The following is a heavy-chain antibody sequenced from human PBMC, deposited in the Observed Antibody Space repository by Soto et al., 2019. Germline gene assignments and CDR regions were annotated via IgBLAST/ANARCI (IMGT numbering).Heavy chain of an antibody. CDR3: AKDREVTMIVVVRGPWFDP. CDR1: GFTFSSYA. J-gene: IGHJ5*02. Sequence: GGSLRLSCAASGFTFSSYAMSWVRQAPGKGLDWVSAISGSGGSTYYADSVKGRFTISRDNSKNTLYLQMNSLRAEDTAVYYCAKDREVTMIVVVRGPWFDPWGQGTLVTVSS. V-gene: IGHV3-23*01. CDR2: ISGSGGST. D-gene: IGHD3-22*01.